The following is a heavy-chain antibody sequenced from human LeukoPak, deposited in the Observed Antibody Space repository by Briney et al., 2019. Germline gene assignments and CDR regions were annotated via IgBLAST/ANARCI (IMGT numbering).Heavy chain of an antibody. Sequence: SETLSLTCTVSGGSISSYYWSWIRQSAGKGLEWIGHIYTSGSTDYYTSGSTDYNPSLKSRVTISVDKSKNQFSLKLSSVTAADTAVYYCARGRYNWSYWGQGTLVTVSS. CDR2: IYTSGSTDYYTSGST. V-gene: IGHV4-4*07. CDR3: ARGRYNWSY. CDR1: GGSISSYY. D-gene: IGHD1-20*01. J-gene: IGHJ4*02.